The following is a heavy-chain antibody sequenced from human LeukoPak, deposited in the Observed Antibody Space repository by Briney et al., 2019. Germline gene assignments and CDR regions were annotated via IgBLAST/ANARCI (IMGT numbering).Heavy chain of an antibody. D-gene: IGHD3-16*01. CDR2: IISGSGGST. J-gene: IGHJ6*03. V-gene: IGHV3-23*01. CDR1: GFTFSPYA. CDR3: AKGGGAAHYYMDV. Sequence: PGGSLRLSCAASGFTFSPYAMTWVRQAPGKGLEWVPAIISGSGGSTYYADSVRGRFTISRDNSKNTLYLQMNSLRAEDTAVYYCAKGGGAAHYYMDVWGKGTTVTVSS.